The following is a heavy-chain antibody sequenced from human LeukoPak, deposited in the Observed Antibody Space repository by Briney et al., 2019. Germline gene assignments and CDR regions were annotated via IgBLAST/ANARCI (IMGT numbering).Heavy chain of an antibody. V-gene: IGHV3-23*01. CDR1: GFTFSNYG. CDR2: ISGDGDTT. J-gene: IGHJ4*02. Sequence: GGSLRLSCAVSGFTFSNYGMSWVRRAPGKGLEWVSDISGDGDTTYYADSVKRRFTISRDNSKNTLYLQMNSLRAEDTAVYYCAKDDDNYAKLLLDSWGQGTLVTVSS. CDR3: AKDDDNYAKLLLDS. D-gene: IGHD3-16*01.